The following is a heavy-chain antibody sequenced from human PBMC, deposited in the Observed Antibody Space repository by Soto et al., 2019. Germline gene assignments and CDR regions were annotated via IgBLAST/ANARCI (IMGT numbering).Heavy chain of an antibody. V-gene: IGHV1-69*02. J-gene: IGHJ6*02. CDR1: GGTFSSYT. CDR3: ASGRYGGYYYGMDV. Sequence: QVQLVQSGAEVKKPGSSVKVSCKASGGTFSSYTISWVRQAPGQGLEWMGRIIPILGIANYAQKFQGRVTITADKSTSTAYMELSSLGSEDTAVYYCASGRYGGYYYGMDVWGQGTTVTVSS. CDR2: IIPILGIA. D-gene: IGHD3-16*01.